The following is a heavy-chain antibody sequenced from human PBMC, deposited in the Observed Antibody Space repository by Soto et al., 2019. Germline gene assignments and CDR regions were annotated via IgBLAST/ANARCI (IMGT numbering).Heavy chain of an antibody. V-gene: IGHV4-38-2*02. Sequence: SETLSLTCTVSGGSISTAYYWGWIRQPPGKGLEWSGSMYESGLTYYNASLKSRVTISVDTSKNEFSLKVSSVTAADTAVYYCARDGGSYGHFDYWGQGILVTVSS. CDR1: GGSISTAYY. D-gene: IGHD2-15*01. J-gene: IGHJ4*02. CDR2: MYESGLT. CDR3: ARDGGSYGHFDY.